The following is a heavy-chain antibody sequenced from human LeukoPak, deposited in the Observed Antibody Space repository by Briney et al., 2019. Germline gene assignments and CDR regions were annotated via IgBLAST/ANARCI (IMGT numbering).Heavy chain of an antibody. V-gene: IGHV3-21*01. J-gene: IGHJ6*02. Sequence: GGSLRLSCAASGFTFSSYSMNWVRQAPGKGRGWVSSISSSSSYIYYADSAKGRFTISRDNAKNSLYLQMNSLRAEDTAVYYCARDPGHYYYGMDVWGQGTTVTASS. CDR2: ISSSSSYI. CDR3: ARDPGHYYYGMDV. CDR1: GFTFSSYS.